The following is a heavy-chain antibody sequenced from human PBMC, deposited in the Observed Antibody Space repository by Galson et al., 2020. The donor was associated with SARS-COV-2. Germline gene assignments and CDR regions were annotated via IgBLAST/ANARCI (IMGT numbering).Heavy chain of an antibody. CDR3: ARDDRELSRAIDY. V-gene: IGHV3-30-3*01. CDR1: GFTFSTYA. Sequence: TGGSLRLSCAASGFTFSTYAIHWVRQAPGKGLEWVAVISNDGSNKYYADSVKGRFTISRDNSKSTLYLQMNSLRAEDTAVYYCARDDRELSRAIDYWGQGTLVTVSS. J-gene: IGHJ4*02. CDR2: ISNDGSNK. D-gene: IGHD1-7*01.